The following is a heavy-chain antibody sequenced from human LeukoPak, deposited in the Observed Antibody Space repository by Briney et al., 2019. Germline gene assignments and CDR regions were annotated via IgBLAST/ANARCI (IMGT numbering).Heavy chain of an antibody. D-gene: IGHD4-11*01. J-gene: IGHJ4*02. CDR1: GGSISSYY. CDR3: ARGVNDYSNYHHPFDY. V-gene: IGHV4-4*07. Sequence: SETLSLTCTVSGGSISSYYWSWIRQPAGKGLEWIGRIYTSGSTNYNPSLKSRVTMSVDTSKNQFSLKLSSVTAADTAVYYCARGVNDYSNYHHPFDYWGQGTLVTVSS. CDR2: IYTSGST.